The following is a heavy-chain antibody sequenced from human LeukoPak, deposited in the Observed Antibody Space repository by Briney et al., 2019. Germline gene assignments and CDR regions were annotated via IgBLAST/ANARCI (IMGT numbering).Heavy chain of an antibody. CDR2: ISYDGSNK. Sequence: AGGSLRLSCAASGFTFSSYAMHWVREAPGKGLEGVAVISYDGSNKYYADSVKGRFNISRDNSKNTLYLQMNSLRAEDTAVYYCARGSYWSYWGQGTLVTVSS. CDR3: ARGSYWSY. CDR1: GFTFSSYA. J-gene: IGHJ4*02. V-gene: IGHV3-30*04. D-gene: IGHD1-26*01.